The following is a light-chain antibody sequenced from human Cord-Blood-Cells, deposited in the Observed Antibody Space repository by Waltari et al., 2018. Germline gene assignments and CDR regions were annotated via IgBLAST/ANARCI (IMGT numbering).Light chain of an antibody. V-gene: IGKV1-8*01. CDR2: AAS. Sequence: AIRLTQSPSSFSASTGDRVTITCRASQGISSYLAWYQQKPGKAPKLLSYAASTLQSGVPSRSSGSGSGTDVTLTISCLQSEDFATYYCQQYYSYPYSFGQGTKLEFK. J-gene: IGKJ2*03. CDR3: QQYYSYPYS. CDR1: QGISSY.